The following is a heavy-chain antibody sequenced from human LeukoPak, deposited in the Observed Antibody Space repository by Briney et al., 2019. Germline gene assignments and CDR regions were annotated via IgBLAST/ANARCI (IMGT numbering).Heavy chain of an antibody. J-gene: IGHJ4*02. Sequence: GGSLRLSCAASGFTFSSYAMSWVRQAPGEGVVGGLAISCSGGRTYYAASVKSRFTISRDNSNNTLYLQMNSLRAEDTAVYYCANSYQNDCGYYVGDFDYWGQGTLVTVSS. V-gene: IGHV3-23*01. CDR3: ANSYQNDCGYYVGDFDY. CDR2: ISCSGGRT. CDR1: GFTFSSYA. D-gene: IGHD4-17*01.